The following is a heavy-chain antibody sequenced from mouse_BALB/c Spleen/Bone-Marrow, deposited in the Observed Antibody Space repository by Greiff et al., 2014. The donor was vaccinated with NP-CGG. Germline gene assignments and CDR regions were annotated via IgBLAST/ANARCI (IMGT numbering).Heavy chain of an antibody. CDR1: GFTFSSYA. CDR2: ISSGGSYT. Sequence: EVNVVESGGGLVKPGGSLKLSCAASGFTFSSYAMSWVRQTPEERLEWVATISSGGSYTYYPDSVKGRFTISRDNAKNTLYLQMSSLRSEDTAMYYCARPRFAYWGQGTLVTVSA. CDR3: ARPRFAY. J-gene: IGHJ3*01. V-gene: IGHV5-9-3*01.